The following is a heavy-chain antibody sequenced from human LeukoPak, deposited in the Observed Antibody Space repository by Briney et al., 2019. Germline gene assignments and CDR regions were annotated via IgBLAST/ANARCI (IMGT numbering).Heavy chain of an antibody. D-gene: IGHD5-12*01. CDR3: AKSSGYDTPAAG. V-gene: IGHV3-9*01. CDR1: GFTFDDYA. J-gene: IGHJ4*02. Sequence: PGGSLRLSCAASGFTFDDYAMHWVRQAPGKGLEWISGISWNSGSIGYADSVKGRFTISRDNAKNSLYLQMNSLRAEDTAFYYCAKSSGYDTPAAGWGQGTLVTVSS. CDR2: ISWNSGSI.